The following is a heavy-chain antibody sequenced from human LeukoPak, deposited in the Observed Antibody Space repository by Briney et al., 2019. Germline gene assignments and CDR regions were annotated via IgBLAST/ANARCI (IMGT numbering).Heavy chain of an antibody. CDR3: ARTTLTTVTSSFGY. Sequence: SETLSLTCTVSGGSISSYYWSWIRQPPGKGLKWIGNIYYSGYTTYSPSLRSRVTISVDTSKNQFSLKLSSVTAADTAVYYCARTTLTTVTSSFGYWGQGTLVTVSS. CDR1: GGSISSYY. V-gene: IGHV4-59*08. D-gene: IGHD4-17*01. CDR2: IYYSGYT. J-gene: IGHJ4*02.